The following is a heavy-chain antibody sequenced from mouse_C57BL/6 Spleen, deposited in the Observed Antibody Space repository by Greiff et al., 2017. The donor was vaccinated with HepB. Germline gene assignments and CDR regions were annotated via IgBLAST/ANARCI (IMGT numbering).Heavy chain of an antibody. V-gene: IGHV7-3*01. CDR1: GFTFTDYY. J-gene: IGHJ4*01. CDR2: IRNKANGYTT. D-gene: IGHD1-1*01. Sequence: EVKVVESGGGLVQPGGSLSLSCAASGFTFTDYYMSWVRQPPGKALEWLGFIRNKANGYTTEYSASVKGRFTISRDNSQSILYLQMNALRAEDSATYYCARYKTTRGAMDYWGQGTSVTVSS. CDR3: ARYKTTRGAMDY.